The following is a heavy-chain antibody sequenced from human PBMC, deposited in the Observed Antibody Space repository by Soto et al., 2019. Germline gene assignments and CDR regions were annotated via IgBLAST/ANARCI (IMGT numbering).Heavy chain of an antibody. V-gene: IGHV3-21*01. Sequence: EVQLVESGGGLVKPGGSLRLSCAASGFTFSSYSMNWVRQAPGKGLELVSSISSSSSYIYYADSVKGRFTISRDNAKNSLYLQMNSLRAEDTAVYYCARATMTTVTKGVPYYFDYWGKGTLVTVSS. CDR2: ISSSSSYI. CDR1: GFTFSSYS. CDR3: ARATMTTVTKGVPYYFDY. D-gene: IGHD4-17*01. J-gene: IGHJ4*02.